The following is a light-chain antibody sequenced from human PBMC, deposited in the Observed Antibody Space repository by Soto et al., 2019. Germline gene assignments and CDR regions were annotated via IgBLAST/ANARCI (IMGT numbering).Light chain of an antibody. CDR2: EVS. V-gene: IGKV2-24*01. CDR1: QSLVHSDGNTY. J-gene: IGKJ4*01. CDR3: IQTTEFGLP. Sequence: DIVLTQTPLSSPVTLGQPASISCRSSQSLVHSDGNTYLNWLQQRPGQPPRLLIYEVSNRFSGVPDRFSGSGAGTDFTLEISRVEAEDVGVYYCIQTTEFGLPFGGATNVDIK.